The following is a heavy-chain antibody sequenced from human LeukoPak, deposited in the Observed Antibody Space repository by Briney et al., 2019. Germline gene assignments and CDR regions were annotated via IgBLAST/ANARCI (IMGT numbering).Heavy chain of an antibody. D-gene: IGHD3-16*02. CDR2: IYTSGST. Sequence: SQTLSLTCTVSGGPVNSGGVYWSWIRQPAGKGLEWIGRIYTSGSTNYNPSLKSRVTISLDTSQNQFSLNLNSLTAADTAVYFCARDNLSGLDYWGQGTLVTVSS. CDR1: GGPVNSGGVY. CDR3: ARDNLSGLDY. V-gene: IGHV4-61*02. J-gene: IGHJ4*02.